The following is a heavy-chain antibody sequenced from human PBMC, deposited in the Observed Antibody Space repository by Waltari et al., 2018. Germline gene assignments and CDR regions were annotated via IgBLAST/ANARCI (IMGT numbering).Heavy chain of an antibody. Sequence: EVQLVESGGGLVQPGGSLRLSCAASGFTFSSQPMRWVRQAPGKGLEWVSAISGSGGSTYYVDSVKGRFTISRDNSKNTLSLQMNSLRVEDTAVYYCAKASYSGSYYFDYWGQGTLVTVSS. CDR1: GFTFSSQP. CDR3: AKASYSGSYYFDY. D-gene: IGHD1-26*01. V-gene: IGHV3-23*04. J-gene: IGHJ4*02. CDR2: ISGSGGST.